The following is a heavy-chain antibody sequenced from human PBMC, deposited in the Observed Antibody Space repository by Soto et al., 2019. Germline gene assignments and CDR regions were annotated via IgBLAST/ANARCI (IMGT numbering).Heavy chain of an antibody. Sequence: QLQLQESGPGLVKPSETLSLTCTVSGGSISSSSYYWGWIRQPPGKGLEWIGSIYYSGSTYYNPSLKSRVTISVDTSKNQFSLKLSSVTAADTAVYYCARLGYRQMAPPRYWGQGTLVTVSS. V-gene: IGHV4-39*01. CDR1: GGSISSSSYY. CDR3: ARLGYRQMAPPRY. CDR2: IYYSGST. J-gene: IGHJ4*02. D-gene: IGHD5-18*01.